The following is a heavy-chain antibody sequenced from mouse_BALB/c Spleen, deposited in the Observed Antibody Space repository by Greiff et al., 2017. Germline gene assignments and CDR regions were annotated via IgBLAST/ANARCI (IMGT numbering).Heavy chain of an antibody. CDR1: GYSITSGYY. J-gene: IGHJ4*01. CDR2: ISYDGSN. V-gene: IGHV3-6*02. D-gene: IGHD2-1*01. CDR3: ARDGGNYEGAMDY. Sequence: EVQRVESGPGLVKPSQSLSLTCSVTGYSITSGYYWNWIRQFPGNKLEWMGYISYDGSNNYNPSLKNRISITRDTSKNQFFLKLNSVTTEDTATYYCARDGGNYEGAMDYWGQGTSVTVSS.